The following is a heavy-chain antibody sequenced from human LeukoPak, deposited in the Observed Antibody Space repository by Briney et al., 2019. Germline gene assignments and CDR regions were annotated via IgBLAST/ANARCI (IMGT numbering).Heavy chain of an antibody. Sequence: QAGGSLRLSCAASGFTFSSYGMHWVRQAPGKGLEWVAFIRYDGSNKYYADSVKGRFTISRDNSKNTLYLQMNSLRAEDTAVYYCAKDQDIVVVPAAMDSTGVDYWGQGTLVTVSS. CDR2: IRYDGSNK. D-gene: IGHD2-2*01. CDR1: GFTFSSYG. V-gene: IGHV3-30*02. CDR3: AKDQDIVVVPAAMDSTGVDY. J-gene: IGHJ4*02.